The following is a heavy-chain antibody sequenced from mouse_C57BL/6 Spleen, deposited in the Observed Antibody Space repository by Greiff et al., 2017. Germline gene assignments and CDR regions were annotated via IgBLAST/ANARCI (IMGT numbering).Heavy chain of an antibody. D-gene: IGHD3-2*02. V-gene: IGHV1-50*01. CDR2: IDPSDSYT. Sequence: VQLQQPGAELVKPGASVKLSCKASGYTFTSYWMQSVKQRPGQGLEWIGEIDPSDSYTNYNQKFKGKATLTVDTSSSTAYMQLSSLTSEDSAVYYCARQLRLRYYAMDDWGQGTSVTVSS. CDR3: ARQLRLRYYAMDD. J-gene: IGHJ4*01. CDR1: GYTFTSYW.